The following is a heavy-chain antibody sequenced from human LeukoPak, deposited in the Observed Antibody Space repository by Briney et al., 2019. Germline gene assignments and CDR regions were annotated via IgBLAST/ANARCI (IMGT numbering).Heavy chain of an antibody. D-gene: IGHD1-14*01. CDR1: GLTVNSKY. Sequence: GGSLRLSCAASGLTVNSKYMSWVRQSPGKGLEWVSIIYSGGSTNYADSVKGRLTISRDNSKNTVYLQMNSLRAEDTAVYYCTGDVYQHWGQGTLVTVSS. CDR3: TGDVYQH. CDR2: IYSGGST. V-gene: IGHV3-53*01. J-gene: IGHJ1*01.